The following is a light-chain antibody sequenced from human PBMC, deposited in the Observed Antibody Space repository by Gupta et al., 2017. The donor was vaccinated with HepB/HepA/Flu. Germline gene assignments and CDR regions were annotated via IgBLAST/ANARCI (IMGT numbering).Light chain of an antibody. CDR1: SSDVGGYNY. CDR2: DVS. Sequence: QSALTQPASVSGSPGLSITIPRTGTSSDVGGYNYVSWYQQHPGKAPKLMVYDVSHRPSGVSNRFSGSKSGNTASLTISGLQAEDEADYYCNSYTSSSTWVFGGGTKLTVL. V-gene: IGLV2-14*01. J-gene: IGLJ3*02. CDR3: NSYTSSSTWV.